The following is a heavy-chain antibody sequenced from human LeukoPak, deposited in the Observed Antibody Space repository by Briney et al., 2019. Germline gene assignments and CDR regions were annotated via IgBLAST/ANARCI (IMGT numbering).Heavy chain of an antibody. J-gene: IGHJ4*02. V-gene: IGHV3-30*04. CDR2: ISYDGSNK. CDR3: ARDHSGSRGEAFDY. Sequence: HPGRSLRLSCAASGFTFSSYAMHWVRQAPGKGLERVAVISYDGSNKYYADSVKGRFTISRDNSKNTLYLQMNSLRAEDTAVYYCARDHSGSRGEAFDYWGQGTLVTVSS. D-gene: IGHD1-26*01. CDR1: GFTFSSYA.